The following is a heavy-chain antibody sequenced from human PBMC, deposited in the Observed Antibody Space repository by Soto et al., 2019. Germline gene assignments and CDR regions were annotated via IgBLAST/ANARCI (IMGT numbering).Heavy chain of an antibody. CDR2: ISHDGTKE. V-gene: IGHV3-30*03. J-gene: IGHJ4*02. CDR3: ATADGILARPPLDY. CDR1: GFTFSDYG. D-gene: IGHD6-6*01. Sequence: QVQLVESGGGVVQPGRSLRLSCAASGFTFSDYGMHWVRQAPGKGLEWVAVISHDGTKEYYAESLKGRFTISRDNSKNTLYLQMNSLRTEDTAVSYCATADGILARPPLDYWGQGTLVTVSS.